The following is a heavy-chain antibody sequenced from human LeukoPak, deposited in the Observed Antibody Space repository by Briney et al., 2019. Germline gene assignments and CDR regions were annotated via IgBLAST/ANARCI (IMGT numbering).Heavy chain of an antibody. CDR3: AKSQGRERPTFFPQGQRTKGYFDY. V-gene: IGHV3-23*01. Sequence: PGGSLRLSCAASGFTFSSYEMNWVRQAPGKGLEWVSVISGSGGSTYYADSVRGRFTLSRDNSKNTLYLQMNSLRAEDTAVYYCAKSQGRERPTFFPQGQRTKGYFDYWGQGTLVTVSS. J-gene: IGHJ4*02. CDR2: ISGSGGST. D-gene: IGHD2/OR15-2a*01. CDR1: GFTFSSYE.